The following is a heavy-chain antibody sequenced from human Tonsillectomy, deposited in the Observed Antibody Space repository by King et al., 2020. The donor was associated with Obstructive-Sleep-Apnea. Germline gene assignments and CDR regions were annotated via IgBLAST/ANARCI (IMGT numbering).Heavy chain of an antibody. D-gene: IGHD3-10*01. CDR3: ARPLGGGSGSYLRDY. V-gene: IGHV3-21*01. Sequence: QLVQSGGGLVKPGGSLRLSCAASGFTFSSYSMNWVRQAPGKGLEWVSSISSSSSYIYYADSVMGRFTISRDNAKNSLYLQMNSLRAEDTAVYYCARPLGGGSGSYLRDYWGQGTLVTVSS. CDR1: GFTFSSYS. CDR2: ISSSSSYI. J-gene: IGHJ4*02.